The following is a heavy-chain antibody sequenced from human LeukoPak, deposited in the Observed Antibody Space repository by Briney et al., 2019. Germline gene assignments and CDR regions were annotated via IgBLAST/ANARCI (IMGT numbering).Heavy chain of an antibody. D-gene: IGHD1-26*01. CDR1: GHTFTGYY. Sequence: ASVKVSCKASGHTFTGYYIHWVRQVLGQGLEWMGWINPNSGGTNSAQRFQGRVTMTWDTSITTAYMELSRLRSDDTAVYYCASSDSGSYCLGYWGQGTLLTVSS. CDR3: ASSDSGSYCLGY. J-gene: IGHJ4*02. CDR2: INPNSGGT. V-gene: IGHV1-2*02.